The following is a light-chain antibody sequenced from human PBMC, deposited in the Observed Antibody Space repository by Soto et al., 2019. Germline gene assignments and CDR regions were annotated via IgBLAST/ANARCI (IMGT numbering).Light chain of an antibody. CDR3: QQANSFPWT. V-gene: IGKV1-12*01. CDR1: QGLKF. Sequence: DIQMTQSPSSVSASVGDTGTITGRASQGLKFLAWYQQKPGKAPRLLIYAASSLQSGVPSRFSGSGSGTDFTLTISSLQPEDFATYYCQQANSFPWTFGQGTKVDIK. CDR2: AAS. J-gene: IGKJ1*01.